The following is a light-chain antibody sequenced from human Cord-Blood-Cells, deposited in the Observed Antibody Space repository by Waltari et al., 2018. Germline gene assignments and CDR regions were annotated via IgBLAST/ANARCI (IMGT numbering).Light chain of an antibody. J-gene: IGKJ5*01. CDR1: PSVSSSY. CDR3: QQYGSSPPIT. V-gene: IGKV3-20*01. Sequence: EIVLTQSPGTLSLSPGERATLSCRASPSVSSSYLAWYQQKPGQAPRLLIYGASSRATGIPDRFSGSVSGTDFTLTISRLEPEDFAVYYCQQYGSSPPITFGQGTRLEIK. CDR2: GAS.